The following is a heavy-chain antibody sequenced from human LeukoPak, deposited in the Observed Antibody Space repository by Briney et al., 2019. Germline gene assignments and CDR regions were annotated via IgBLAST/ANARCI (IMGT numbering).Heavy chain of an antibody. Sequence: SETLSLTCAVYGGSFSGYYWSWIRQPPGNGLEWIGEINHSGSTNSNPSLKSRVTISVDTSKNQFSLKLSSVTAADTAVYYCARGSYYDSSGYYGPRIYYFDYWGQGTLVTVSS. CDR1: GGSFSGYY. CDR3: ARGSYYDSSGYYGPRIYYFDY. J-gene: IGHJ4*02. CDR2: INHSGST. V-gene: IGHV4-34*01. D-gene: IGHD3-22*01.